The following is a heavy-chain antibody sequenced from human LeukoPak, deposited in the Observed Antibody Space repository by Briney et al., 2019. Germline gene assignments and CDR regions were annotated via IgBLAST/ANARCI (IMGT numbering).Heavy chain of an antibody. CDR1: GFTFSSYA. V-gene: IGHV3-30-3*01. Sequence: PGRSLRLSCAASGFTFSSYAMHWVRQAPGKGLEWVAVISYDGSNKYYADSVKGRFTISRDNSKNTLYLQMNSLRAEDTAVYYCARDSSSGWYYYYYYGMDVWGQGTTVTVSS. J-gene: IGHJ6*02. CDR3: ARDSSSGWYYYYYYGMDV. CDR2: ISYDGSNK. D-gene: IGHD6-19*01.